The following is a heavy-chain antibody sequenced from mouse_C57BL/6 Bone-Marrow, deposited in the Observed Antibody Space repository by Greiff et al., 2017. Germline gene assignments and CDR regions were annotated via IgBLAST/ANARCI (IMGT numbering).Heavy chain of an antibody. CDR1: GYSFTDYN. CDR2: INPNYGTT. V-gene: IGHV1-39*01. D-gene: IGHD2-4*01. CDR3: ASEYDYDGYYYARDY. Sequence: VQLQQSGPELVKPGASVKISCKASGYSFTDYNMNWVKQSNGKSLEWIGVINPNYGTTSYNQKFKGKATLTVDQSSSTAYMQLNSLTSEDSAVXYCASEYDYDGYYYARDYWGQGTSVTVSS. J-gene: IGHJ4*01.